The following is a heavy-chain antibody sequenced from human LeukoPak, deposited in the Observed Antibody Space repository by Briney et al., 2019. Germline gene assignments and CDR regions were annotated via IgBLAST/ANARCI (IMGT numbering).Heavy chain of an antibody. CDR3: AKWYSGSYSAFDY. CDR2: ISGSGGST. CDR1: GFTFSSYG. V-gene: IGHV3-23*01. D-gene: IGHD1-26*01. Sequence: GSLRLSCAASGFTFSSYGMSWVRQAPGKGLEWVSAISGSGGSTYYADSVKGRFTISRDNSKNTLYLQMNSLRAEDTAVYYCAKWYSGSYSAFDYWGQGTLVTVSS. J-gene: IGHJ4*02.